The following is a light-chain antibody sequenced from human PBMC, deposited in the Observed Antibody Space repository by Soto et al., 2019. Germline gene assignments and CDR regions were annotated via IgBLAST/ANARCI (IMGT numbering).Light chain of an antibody. CDR3: DQYNNCHPWT. V-gene: IGKV3-15*01. CDR2: GAS. J-gene: IGKJ1*01. Sequence: EIVMTQSPSTLSVSPGERATLSCRASQSVSSNLAWYQQKPGQAPRLLIYGASTRPTGIPARFSGSGSGTEFTLTISSLQYEDFAVYYCDQYNNCHPWTFGQGTKVEIK. CDR1: QSVSSN.